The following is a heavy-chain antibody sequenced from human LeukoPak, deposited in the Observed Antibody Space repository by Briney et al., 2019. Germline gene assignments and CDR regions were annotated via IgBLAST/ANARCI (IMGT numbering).Heavy chain of an antibody. Sequence: ASVKVSCKASGYTFTSYDINWVRQATGQGLEWMGWINPNSGGTNYAQKFQGRVTMTRDTSISTAYMELSRLRSDDTAVYYCAVRIAAANFDYWGQGTLVTVSS. CDR3: AVRIAAANFDY. CDR1: GYTFTSYD. V-gene: IGHV1-2*02. J-gene: IGHJ4*02. D-gene: IGHD6-13*01. CDR2: INPNSGGT.